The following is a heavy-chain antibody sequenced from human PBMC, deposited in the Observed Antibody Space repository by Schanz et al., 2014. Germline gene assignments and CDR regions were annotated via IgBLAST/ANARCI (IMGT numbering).Heavy chain of an antibody. V-gene: IGHV3-30*04. Sequence: QVQLVESGGGVVQPGRSLRLSCAASGFTFSTYAIHWVRQAPGKGLEWVAVISYDGSNKYYADSVKGRFTISRDNSKNTLYLQMNSLRAEDTAVYYCARDGVAATTDFEYWGQGALVTVSS. J-gene: IGHJ4*02. CDR1: GFTFSTYA. CDR3: ARDGVAATTDFEY. D-gene: IGHD1-1*01. CDR2: ISYDGSNK.